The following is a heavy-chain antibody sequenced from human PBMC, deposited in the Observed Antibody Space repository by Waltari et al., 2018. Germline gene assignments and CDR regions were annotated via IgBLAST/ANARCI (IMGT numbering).Heavy chain of an antibody. CDR3: VRLEDCTGPGGNCYSGDSFAMDV. D-gene: IGHD2-8*02. V-gene: IGHV4-34*02. Sequence: QVQLQQWGAGLLQPSETLSLTCAVYGGSFRGYYWGWIRQPPGKGLEWIGEINHNGNINRNPSLRSRVTMLVDTSRSQVSLKMNSVTAADTAVYYCVRLEDCTGPGGNCYSGDSFAMDVWGQGTTVTVSS. CDR1: GGSFRGYY. J-gene: IGHJ6*02. CDR2: INHNGNI.